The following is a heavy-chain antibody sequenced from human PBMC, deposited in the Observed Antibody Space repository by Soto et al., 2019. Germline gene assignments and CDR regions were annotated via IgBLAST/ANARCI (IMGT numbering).Heavy chain of an antibody. CDR1: GGSISSGDYY. CDR3: ARAGAHWFDP. Sequence: SETLSLTCTVSGGSISSGDYYWSWIRQPPGKGLEWIGYIYYSGSTYYNPSLKSRVTISVDTSKNQCSLKLSSVTAADTAVYYCARAGAHWFDPWGQGTLVTSPQ. D-gene: IGHD1-26*01. CDR2: IYYSGST. V-gene: IGHV4-30-4*01. J-gene: IGHJ5*02.